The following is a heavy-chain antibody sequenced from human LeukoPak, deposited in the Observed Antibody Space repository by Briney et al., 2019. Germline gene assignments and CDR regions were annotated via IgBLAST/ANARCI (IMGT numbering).Heavy chain of an antibody. D-gene: IGHD2-21*02. CDR3: ARRIVVVTAPGGYFGY. CDR2: IYYSGST. Sequence: SQTLSLTCTVSGGSISSGTYYWSWIRQHPGKGLEWIGYIYYSGSTYYNPSLKSRVTISVDTSKSRFSLKLSSVTAADTAVYYCARRIVVVTAPGGYFGYWGQGTLVTVSS. CDR1: GGSISSGTYY. J-gene: IGHJ4*02. V-gene: IGHV4-31*03.